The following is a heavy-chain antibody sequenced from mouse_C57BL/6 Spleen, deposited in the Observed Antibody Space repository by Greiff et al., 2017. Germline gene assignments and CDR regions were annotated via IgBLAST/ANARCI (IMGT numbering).Heavy chain of an antibody. CDR3: ARGGSSYWYFDV. CDR2: IYPGSGNT. V-gene: IGHV1-76*01. D-gene: IGHD1-1*01. CDR1: GYTFTDYY. J-gene: IGHJ1*03. Sequence: VQRVESGAELVRPGASVKLSCKASGYTFTDYYINWVKQRPGQGLEWIARIYPGSGNTYYNEKFKGKATLTAEKSSSTAYMQLSSLTSEDSAVYFCARGGSSYWYFDVWGTGTTVTVSS.